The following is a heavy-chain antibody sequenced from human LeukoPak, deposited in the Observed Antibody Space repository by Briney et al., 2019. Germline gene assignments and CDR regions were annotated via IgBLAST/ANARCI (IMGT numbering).Heavy chain of an antibody. Sequence: SGGSLRLSCAASGFTFSRYWMHWVRQAPGKGLVWVSRIEGDGTSTSYADFVKGRFTISRDNAKNTLNLQMNSMRTEDTAVYYCGRGPSAGSGPIDYWGQGTLVTVSS. CDR2: IEGDGTST. D-gene: IGHD6-19*01. V-gene: IGHV3-74*01. CDR1: GFTFSRYW. J-gene: IGHJ4*02. CDR3: GRGPSAGSGPIDY.